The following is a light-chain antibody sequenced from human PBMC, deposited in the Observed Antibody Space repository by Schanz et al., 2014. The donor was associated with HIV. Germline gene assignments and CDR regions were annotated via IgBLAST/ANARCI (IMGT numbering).Light chain of an antibody. CDR3: CSYAGNTTWV. CDR2: GVD. J-gene: IGLJ3*02. V-gene: IGLV2-14*03. Sequence: QSALTQPASVSGSPGQSISISCTGTSSDIGPYNCVSWYQQRPGKAPKLVISGVDYRPSGVSSRFSGSKSGSAASLTISGLQAEDEADYYCCSYAGNTTWVFGGGTKLTVL. CDR1: SSDIGPYNC.